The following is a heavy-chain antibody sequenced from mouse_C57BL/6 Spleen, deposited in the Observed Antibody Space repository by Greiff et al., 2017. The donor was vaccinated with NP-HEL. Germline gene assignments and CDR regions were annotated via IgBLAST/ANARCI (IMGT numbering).Heavy chain of an antibody. CDR3: ARLNWDY. V-gene: IGHV5-17*01. Sequence: EVKVVESGGGLVKPGGSLKLSCAASGFTFSHYGMHWVRQAPEKGLEWVAYISSGSSTIYYADTVKGRFTISRDNAKNTLFLQMTSLRSEDTAMYYCARLNWDYWGQGTTLTVSS. CDR1: GFTFSHYG. CDR2: ISSGSSTI. D-gene: IGHD1-3*01. J-gene: IGHJ2*01.